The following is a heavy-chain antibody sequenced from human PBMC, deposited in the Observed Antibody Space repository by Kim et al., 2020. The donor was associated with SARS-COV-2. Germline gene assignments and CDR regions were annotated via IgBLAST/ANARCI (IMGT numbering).Heavy chain of an antibody. J-gene: IGHJ2*01. CDR3: AKKGIPASGQWYCDL. CDR2: LSDSGGDT. V-gene: IGHV3-23*01. Sequence: GGSLRLSCAASGFTFSSFAMTWVRQAPGKGLEWVSILSDSGGDTYYADSVKGRFTISRDNPKNTLYLQMNSLRAEDTAVYYCAKKGIPASGQWYCDLWGRRALVTLSS. D-gene: IGHD6-13*01. CDR1: GFTFSSFA.